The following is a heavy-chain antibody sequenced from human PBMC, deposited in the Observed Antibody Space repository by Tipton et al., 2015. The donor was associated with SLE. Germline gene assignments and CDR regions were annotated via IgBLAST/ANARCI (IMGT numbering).Heavy chain of an antibody. D-gene: IGHD6-13*01. V-gene: IGHV4-34*01. Sequence: GLVKPSETLSLTCAVYGGSFSGYYWSWIRQPPGKGLEWIGEINHSGSTNYNPSLKSRVTISVDTSKNQFSLKLSSVTAADTAVYYCARRPIGPIAAAGRGYFQHWGQGTLVTVSS. CDR1: GGSFSGYY. CDR2: INHSGST. CDR3: ARRPIGPIAAAGRGYFQH. J-gene: IGHJ1*01.